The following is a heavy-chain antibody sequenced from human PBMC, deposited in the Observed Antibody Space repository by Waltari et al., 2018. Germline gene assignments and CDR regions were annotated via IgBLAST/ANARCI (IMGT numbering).Heavy chain of an antibody. Sequence: QVQLVQSGAEVKKPGSSVKVSCKASGGTFSSSAISWVRRAPGQGLEWMGGIIPIFGTANYAQKFQGRVTITADKSTSTAYMELSSLRSEDTAVYYCARALDPYYYYMDVWGKGTTVTVSS. CDR1: GGTFSSSA. J-gene: IGHJ6*03. V-gene: IGHV1-69*14. D-gene: IGHD1-1*01. CDR2: IIPIFGTA. CDR3: ARALDPYYYYMDV.